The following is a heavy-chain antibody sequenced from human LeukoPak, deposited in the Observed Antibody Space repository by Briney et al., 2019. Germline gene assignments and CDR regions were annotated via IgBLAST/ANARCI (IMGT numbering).Heavy chain of an antibody. D-gene: IGHD3-10*01. Sequence: SETLSLTCAVSGGSIDSSSYYWGWIRQPPGKGLEWIGSIFRTGSTYYSASLKSRVSISVDTSKNHIALKLTSVTAADTAVYFCARRVGFYGSGSLNYFDPWGQGILVSVS. V-gene: IGHV4-39*02. CDR3: ARRVGFYGSGSLNYFDP. J-gene: IGHJ5*01. CDR2: IFRTGST. CDR1: GGSIDSSSYY.